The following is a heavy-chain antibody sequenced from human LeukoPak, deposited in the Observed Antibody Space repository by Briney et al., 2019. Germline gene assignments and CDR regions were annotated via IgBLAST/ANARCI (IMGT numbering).Heavy chain of an antibody. CDR1: RYTFTGYY. V-gene: IGHV1-2*02. Sequence: VKVSCKASRYTFTGYYMHWVRQAPGQGLEWMGWINPNSGGTNYAQKFQGRVTMTRDTSISTAYMELSRLRSDDTAVYYCARGGWSLGYCSSSSCLDWFDPWGQGTLVPVSS. D-gene: IGHD2-2*01. J-gene: IGHJ5*02. CDR3: ARGGWSLGYCSSSSCLDWFDP. CDR2: INPNSGGT.